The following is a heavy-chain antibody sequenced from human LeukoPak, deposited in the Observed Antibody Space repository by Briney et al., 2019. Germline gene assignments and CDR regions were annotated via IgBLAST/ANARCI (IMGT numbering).Heavy chain of an antibody. J-gene: IGHJ4*02. CDR3: ARQGTYSSAIGMGY. Sequence: ASVKVSCKASGYTFNNHYMCWVRQAPGQGLEWMGVINPSGGSTSYAQKFQGRVTMTRDTSTRTVYMEVNSLRSEDTAVYYCARQGTYSSAIGMGYWGQGTLVTVSS. D-gene: IGHD6-19*01. V-gene: IGHV1-46*02. CDR1: GYTFNNHY. CDR2: INPSGGST.